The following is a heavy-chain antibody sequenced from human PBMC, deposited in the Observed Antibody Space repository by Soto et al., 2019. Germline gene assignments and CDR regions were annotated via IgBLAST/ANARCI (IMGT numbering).Heavy chain of an antibody. Sequence: GASVKVSCKASGGTFSSYAISWVRQAPGQGLELMGGIIPIFGTANYAQKFQGRVTITADESTSTAYMELSSLRSEDTAVYYCAGGRYSNWNALYYYYYGMDVWGQGTTVTVSS. CDR3: AGGRYSNWNALYYYYYGMDV. CDR1: GGTFSSYA. V-gene: IGHV1-69*13. J-gene: IGHJ6*02. D-gene: IGHD1-1*01. CDR2: IIPIFGTA.